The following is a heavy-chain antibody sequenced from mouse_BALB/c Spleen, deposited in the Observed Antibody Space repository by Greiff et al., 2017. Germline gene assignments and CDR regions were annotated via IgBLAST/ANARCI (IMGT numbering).Heavy chain of an antibody. CDR1: GFTFSSYG. D-gene: IGHD2-14*01. J-gene: IGHJ4*01. V-gene: IGHV5-6*01. CDR2: ISSGGSYT. CDR3: ARVGYDYAMDY. Sequence: EVQRVESGGDLVKPGGSLKLSCAASGFTFSSYGMSWVRQTPDKRLEWVATISSGGSYTYYPDSVKGRFTISRDNAKNNLYLQMSSLKSEDTAMYYCARVGYDYAMDYWGQGTSVTVSS.